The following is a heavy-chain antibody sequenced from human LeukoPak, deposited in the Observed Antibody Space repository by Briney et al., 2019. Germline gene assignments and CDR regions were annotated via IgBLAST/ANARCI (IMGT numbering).Heavy chain of an antibody. CDR1: GYTFTGYY. CDR2: INPNSGGT. Sequence: ASVKVSCKASGYTFTGYYMHWVRQAPGQGLERMGWINPNSGGTNYAQKFQGRVTITRDTSISTAYMKLSRLRSDDTAVYYCARGLGYCTKGVCDYWGQGTLVTVSS. CDR3: ARGLGYCTKGVCDY. V-gene: IGHV1-2*02. J-gene: IGHJ4*02. D-gene: IGHD2-8*01.